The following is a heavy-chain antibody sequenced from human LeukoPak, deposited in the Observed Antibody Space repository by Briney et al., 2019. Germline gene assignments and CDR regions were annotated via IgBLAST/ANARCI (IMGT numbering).Heavy chain of an antibody. D-gene: IGHD2-21*01. J-gene: IGHJ4*02. CDR3: ATYPLLDY. CDR2: IYYSGST. Sequence: SETLSLTCTVSGDSIRRDNYYWGWIRQPPGKGLEWIGSIYYSGSTYYNPSLKSRVSISVDPSKSQFSLKLTSVTAADTAVYYCATYPLLDYWGQGSLVTVSS. CDR1: GDSIRRDNYY. V-gene: IGHV4-39*01.